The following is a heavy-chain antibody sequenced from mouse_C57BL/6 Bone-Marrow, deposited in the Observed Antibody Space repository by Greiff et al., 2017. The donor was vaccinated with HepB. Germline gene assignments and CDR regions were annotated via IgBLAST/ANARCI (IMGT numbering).Heavy chain of an antibody. Sequence: EVHLVESGEGLVKPGGSLKLSCAASGFTFSSYAMSWVRQTPEKRLEWVAYISSGGDYIYYADTVKGRFTISRDNARNTLYLQMSSLKSEDTAMYYCTRDPTPIYDGFYEGYWGQGTSVTVSS. CDR2: ISSGGDYI. J-gene: IGHJ4*01. V-gene: IGHV5-9-1*02. CDR1: GFTFSSYA. D-gene: IGHD2-3*01. CDR3: TRDPTPIYDGFYEGY.